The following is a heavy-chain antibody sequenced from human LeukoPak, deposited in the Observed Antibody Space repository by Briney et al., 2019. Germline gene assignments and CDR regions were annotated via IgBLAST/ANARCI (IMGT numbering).Heavy chain of an antibody. Sequence: GGSLKLSCAASGFTFSGSAMHWVRQASGKGLEWVGRIRSKANSYATAYAASVKGRFTISRDDSKNTAYLQMNSLKTEDTAVYYCTSLWQDIVVVPAAHPFDYWGQGTLVTVSS. V-gene: IGHV3-73*01. D-gene: IGHD2-2*01. CDR2: IRSKANSYAT. CDR1: GFTFSGSA. CDR3: TSLWQDIVVVPAAHPFDY. J-gene: IGHJ4*02.